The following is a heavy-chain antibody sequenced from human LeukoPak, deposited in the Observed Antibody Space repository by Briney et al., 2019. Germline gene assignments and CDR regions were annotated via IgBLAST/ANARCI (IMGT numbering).Heavy chain of an antibody. D-gene: IGHD3-16*01. CDR1: GFTFSSYA. V-gene: IGHV3-23*01. CDR2: ISGSGGST. Sequence: PGGSLRLSCAASGFTFSSYAMSWVRQAPGKGLEWVSAISGSGGSTYYADSVKGRFTISRDNSKNTLYLQMNSLRAEDTAVYYCAKVGGTPYYDYVWGSYRDAFDLWGQGTMVTVSS. J-gene: IGHJ3*01. CDR3: AKVGGTPYYDYVWGSYRDAFDL.